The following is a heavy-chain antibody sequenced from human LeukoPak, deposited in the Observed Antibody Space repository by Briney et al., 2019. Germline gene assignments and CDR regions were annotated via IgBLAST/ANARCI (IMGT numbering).Heavy chain of an antibody. CDR3: EKVPPPGIAVAAYFDN. CDR2: ISYDGGNK. D-gene: IGHD6-19*01. J-gene: IGHJ4*02. V-gene: IGHV3-30*18. CDR1: GFTFSSYG. Sequence: GGSLRLSCAASGFTFSSYGMHWVRQAPGKGLEWVAVISYDGGNKYYADSVKGRFTISRDNSKNTLYLQMNSLRAEDTAVYYCEKVPPPGIAVAAYFDNWGKEPRVPVSS.